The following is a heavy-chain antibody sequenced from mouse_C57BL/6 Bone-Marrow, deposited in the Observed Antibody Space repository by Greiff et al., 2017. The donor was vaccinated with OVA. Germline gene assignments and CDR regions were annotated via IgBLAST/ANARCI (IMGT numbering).Heavy chain of an antibody. J-gene: IGHJ4*01. CDR2: ILPGSGST. CDR1: GYTFTGYW. CDR3: ATPNGYAMDY. D-gene: IGHD4-1*01. V-gene: IGHV1-9*01. Sequence: VKLVESGAELMKPGASVKLSCKATGYTFTGYWIEWVKQRPGHGLEWIGEILPGSGSTNYPEKFKGKATFTADTSSNTAYMQLSSLTTEDSAIYYCATPNGYAMDYWGQGTSGTVSS.